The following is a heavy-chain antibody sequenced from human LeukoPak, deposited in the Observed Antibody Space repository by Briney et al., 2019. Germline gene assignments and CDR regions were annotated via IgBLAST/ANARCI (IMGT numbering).Heavy chain of an antibody. D-gene: IGHD2-21*02. J-gene: IGHJ4*02. V-gene: IGHV4-61*02. Sequence: SRTLSLTCTVSGGSISSGSYYWSWIRQPAGKGLEWIGRIYTSGSTNYNPSLKSRVTISVDTSKNQFSLKLSSVTAADTAVYYCASLCGGDCYSDFDYWGQGTLVTVSS. CDR3: ASLCGGDCYSDFDY. CDR2: IYTSGST. CDR1: GGSISSGSYY.